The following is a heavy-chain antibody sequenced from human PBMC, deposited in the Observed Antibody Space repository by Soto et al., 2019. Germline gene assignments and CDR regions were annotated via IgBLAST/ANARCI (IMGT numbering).Heavy chain of an antibody. Sequence: XETLSLTFTVSNGSLSSNQWSWIRQSPGKGLEWIGNIYYSGSTNYNPSLKSRVTMSVDTSKNQFTLKLSSVTAADTGVYFCARYFMVPVDFFDYWGQGTPVTVSS. CDR1: NGSLSSNQ. D-gene: IGHD3-10*01. CDR3: ARYFMVPVDFFDY. J-gene: IGHJ4*02. CDR2: IYYSGST. V-gene: IGHV4-59*01.